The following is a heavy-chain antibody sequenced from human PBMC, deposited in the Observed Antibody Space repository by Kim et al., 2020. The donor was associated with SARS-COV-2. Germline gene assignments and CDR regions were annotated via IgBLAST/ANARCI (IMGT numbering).Heavy chain of an antibody. V-gene: IGHV4-59*01. Sequence: TPLKSRVTLSVHTPKNQFSLELSSVTAADTAVYYCARIYVILTGYLFDYWGQGTLVTVSS. J-gene: IGHJ4*02. CDR3: ARIYVILTGYLFDY. D-gene: IGHD3-9*01.